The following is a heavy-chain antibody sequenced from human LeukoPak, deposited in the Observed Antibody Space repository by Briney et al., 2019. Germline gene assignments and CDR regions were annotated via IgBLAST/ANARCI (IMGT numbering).Heavy chain of an antibody. CDR1: RFTFDDYG. J-gene: IGHJ6*03. CDR3: ARVARYCSGGSCYSNYYYMDV. D-gene: IGHD2-15*01. CDR2: INWNGGST. V-gene: IGHV3-20*04. Sequence: PGGSLRLSCAASRFTFDDYGMSWVRQAPGRGLEWVSGINWNGGSTGHADSVKGRFTISRDNAKNSLYLQMNSLRAEDTALYYCARVARYCSGGSCYSNYYYMDVWGKGTTVTVSS.